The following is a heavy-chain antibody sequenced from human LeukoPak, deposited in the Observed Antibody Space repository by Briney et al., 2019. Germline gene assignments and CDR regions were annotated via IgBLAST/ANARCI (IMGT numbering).Heavy chain of an antibody. CDR1: GGSISSYY. D-gene: IGHD1-26*01. V-gene: IGHV4-59*01. CDR2: IYYSGST. Sequence: SETXSLTCTVSGGSISSYYWSWIRQPPGKGLEWIGYIYYSGSTNYNPSLKSRVTISVDTSKNQFSLKLSSVTAADTAVYYCATGGSPYYFDYWGQGTLVTVSS. J-gene: IGHJ4*02. CDR3: ATGGSPYYFDY.